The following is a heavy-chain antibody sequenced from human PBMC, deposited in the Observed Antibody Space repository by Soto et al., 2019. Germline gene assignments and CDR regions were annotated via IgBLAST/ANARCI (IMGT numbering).Heavy chain of an antibody. D-gene: IGHD5-18*01. CDR1: GYSFTSYG. V-gene: IGHV1-18*01. Sequence: ASVKVSCKSSGYSFTSYGIGWLRQVPGQGREWMGWISPYNGRTNYAQSVKGRVVMTTDISTNTVYLELRSLRSDDSAIYYCGRCRTDSYAMDVWGQGTTVTVSS. CDR3: GRCRTDSYAMDV. CDR2: ISPYNGRT. J-gene: IGHJ6*02.